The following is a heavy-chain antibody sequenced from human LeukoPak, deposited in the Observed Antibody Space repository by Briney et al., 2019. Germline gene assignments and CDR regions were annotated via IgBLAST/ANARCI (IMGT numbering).Heavy chain of an antibody. CDR1: GYSISSGYY. CDR3: RIAAAGTNFDY. D-gene: IGHD6-13*01. Sequence: PSETLSLTCTVSGYSISSGYYWGWIRQPPGKGLEWIGSIYHSGSTYYNPSLKSRVTISVDTSKNQFSLKLSSVTAADTAVYYCRIAAAGTNFDYWGQGTLVTVSS. V-gene: IGHV4-38-2*02. J-gene: IGHJ4*02. CDR2: IYHSGST.